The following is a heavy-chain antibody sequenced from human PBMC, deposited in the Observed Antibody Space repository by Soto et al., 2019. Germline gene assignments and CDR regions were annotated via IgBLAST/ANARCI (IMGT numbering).Heavy chain of an antibody. CDR1: GGSISSYH. Sequence: SETLSLTCTVSGGSISSYHWSWIRQPPGKGLEWIGSIYYSGSTYYNPSLKSRVTISVDTSKNQFSLKLSSVTAADTAVYYCATQEVGGSYVYTFDPWGQGTLVTVSS. CDR2: IYYSGST. J-gene: IGHJ5*02. D-gene: IGHD1-26*01. V-gene: IGHV4-59*05. CDR3: ATQEVGGSYVYTFDP.